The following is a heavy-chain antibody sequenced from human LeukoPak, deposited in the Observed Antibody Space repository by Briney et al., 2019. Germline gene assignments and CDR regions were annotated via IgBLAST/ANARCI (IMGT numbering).Heavy chain of an antibody. CDR1: GGSFSGYY. CDR2: INHSGST. Sequence: SETLSLTCAVYGGSFSGYYWSWIRQPPGKGLEWIGEINHSGSTNYNPSLKSRVTISVDTSKNQFSLKLSSVTAADTAVYYCARQSPHYDFWSGPQGYFDYWGQGTLVTVSS. CDR3: ARQSPHYDFWSGPQGYFDY. V-gene: IGHV4-34*01. D-gene: IGHD3-3*01. J-gene: IGHJ4*02.